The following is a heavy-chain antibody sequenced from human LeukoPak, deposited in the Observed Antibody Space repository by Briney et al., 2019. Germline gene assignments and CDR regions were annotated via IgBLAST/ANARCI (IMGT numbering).Heavy chain of an antibody. CDR2: ISYDGSNK. D-gene: IGHD2-15*01. CDR1: GFTFSSYG. CDR3: AKDRISEETYNWFDP. J-gene: IGHJ5*02. V-gene: IGHV3-30*18. Sequence: PGGSLRLSCAAPGFTFSSYGMHWVRQAPGKGLEWVAVISYDGSNKYYADSVKGRFTISRDNSKNTLYLQMNSLRAEDTAVYYCAKDRISEETYNWFDPWGQGTLVTVSS.